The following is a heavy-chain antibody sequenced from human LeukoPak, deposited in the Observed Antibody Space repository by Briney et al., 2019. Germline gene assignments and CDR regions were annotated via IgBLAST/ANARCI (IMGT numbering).Heavy chain of an antibody. CDR2: ISGSGGTT. Sequence: GGSLRLSCAASGFTFSSYAMSWVRQAPGKGLEWVSAISGSGGTTYYADSVKGRFTISRDNSKNTLYLQMNSLRAEDTAVYYCAKGLGYSYGYDKQYSWFDHWGQGTLVTVSS. CDR3: AKGLGYSYGYDKQYSWFDH. V-gene: IGHV3-23*01. D-gene: IGHD5-18*01. CDR1: GFTFSSYA. J-gene: IGHJ5*02.